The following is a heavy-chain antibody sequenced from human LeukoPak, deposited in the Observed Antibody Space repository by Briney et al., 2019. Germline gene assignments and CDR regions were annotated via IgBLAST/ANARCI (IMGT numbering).Heavy chain of an antibody. D-gene: IGHD5-18*01. V-gene: IGHV4-38-2*02. J-gene: IGHJ4*02. CDR1: SCSISSGYN. CDR3: ARDSHTAMDY. CDR2: IYHSGST. Sequence: PSETLSLTCAVSSCSISSGYNWGWIRQPPGKGLEWIGSIYHSGSTYYNPSLKSRVTISVDTSKNQFSLKLSSVTAADTAVYYCARDSHTAMDYWGQGTLFTVSS.